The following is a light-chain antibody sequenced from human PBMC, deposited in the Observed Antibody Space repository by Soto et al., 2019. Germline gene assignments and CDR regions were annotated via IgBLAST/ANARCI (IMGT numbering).Light chain of an antibody. J-gene: IGLJ2*01. Sequence: QSVLTQPPSASGTPGQRVAFSCSGSSSNIGANTVNWYQQVPGAAPNLLIYSHSQRPSGVPDRFSGSKSGTSASLAISGLQSDDEADYYCAAWDDSLNGVVFGGGTK. CDR2: SHS. V-gene: IGLV1-44*01. CDR1: SSNIGANT. CDR3: AAWDDSLNGVV.